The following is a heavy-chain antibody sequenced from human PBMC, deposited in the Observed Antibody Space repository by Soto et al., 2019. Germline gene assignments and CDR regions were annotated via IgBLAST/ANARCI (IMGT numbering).Heavy chain of an antibody. CDR3: ARDRDYSHTDADIDY. CDR2: ISGYNGYT. D-gene: IGHD3-16*01. V-gene: IGHV1-18*01. CDR1: GYNFNTYG. J-gene: IGHJ4*02. Sequence: QVQLVQSGAEVRRPGASVRISCKTSGYNFNTYGIIWVRQAPGQGLEWMGWISGYNGYTKYAESLEDRVTLSTDTSTSTAYLELRSRRAGDTALYFCARDRDYSHTDADIDYWGQGTLVTVSS.